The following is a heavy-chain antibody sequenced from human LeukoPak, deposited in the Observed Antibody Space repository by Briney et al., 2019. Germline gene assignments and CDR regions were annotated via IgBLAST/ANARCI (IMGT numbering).Heavy chain of an antibody. CDR1: GYIFTNYA. J-gene: IGHJ5*01. D-gene: IGHD6-19*01. V-gene: IGHV7-4-1*02. CDR2: ITTSTGNP. Sequence: ASVKVSCEASGYIFTNYAINWMRQAPGQGLEWMGWITTSTGNPTYAQGFTGRFVFSSDTSVSTAYLQISGLRAEDTAVYYCARDPYAPPSSDLQRFDSWGQGTLVTVSS. CDR3: ARDPYAPPSSDLQRFDS.